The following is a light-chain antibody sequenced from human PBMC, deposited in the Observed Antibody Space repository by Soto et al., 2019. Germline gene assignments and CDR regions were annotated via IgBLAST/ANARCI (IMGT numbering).Light chain of an antibody. Sequence: DIQMTQSPSSLSASVGDRVTITCQASQDISNYLNWYQQKPGKAPKLLIYDASNLETGVPSRFSGSGSGTDFTFTISSLQPEDIATYYGQQYDNLPTTFGGGTKVEFK. V-gene: IGKV1-33*01. J-gene: IGKJ4*01. CDR1: QDISNY. CDR2: DAS. CDR3: QQYDNLPTT.